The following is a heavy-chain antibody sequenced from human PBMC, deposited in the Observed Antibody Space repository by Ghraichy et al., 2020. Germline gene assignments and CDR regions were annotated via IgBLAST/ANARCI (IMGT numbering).Heavy chain of an antibody. CDR2: IYPGDSDT. D-gene: IGHD1-14*01. V-gene: IGHV5-51*01. J-gene: IGHJ5*02. CDR1: GYSFTSYW. CDR3: ARHEPFRFHWFDP. Sequence: GESLNISCKGSGYSFTSYWIGWVRQMPGKGLEWMGIIYPGDSDTRYSPSFQGQVTISADKSISTAYLQWSSLKASDTAMYYCARHEPFRFHWFDPWGQGTLVTVSS.